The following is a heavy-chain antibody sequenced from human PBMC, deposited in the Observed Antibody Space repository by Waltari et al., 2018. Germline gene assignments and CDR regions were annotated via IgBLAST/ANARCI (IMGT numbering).Heavy chain of an antibody. CDR3: AADLRELGYMDV. V-gene: IGHV4-59*12. D-gene: IGHD1-26*01. J-gene: IGHJ6*03. Sequence: QVQLQESGPGLVKPSETLSLTCTVSGGSISSYYWSWIRQPPGKGLECIGYIYYSVSTNSYPSLKSRVTITRDMSTSTAYMELSSLRSEDTAVYYCAADLRELGYMDVWGKGTTVTVSS. CDR2: IYYSVST. CDR1: GGSISSYY.